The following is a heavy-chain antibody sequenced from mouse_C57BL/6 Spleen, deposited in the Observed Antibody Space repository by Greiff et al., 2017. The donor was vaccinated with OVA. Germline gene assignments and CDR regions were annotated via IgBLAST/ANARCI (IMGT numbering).Heavy chain of an antibody. Sequence: DVKLVESGGGLVKPGGSLKLSCAASGFTFSSYTMSWVRQTPEQRLEWVATISGGGGNTYYPDSVKGRFTIARDNATNTLYLQMSSLRSEDSALYYCARHGGDYAWFAYWGQGTLVTVSA. CDR2: ISGGGGNT. CDR3: ARHGGDYAWFAY. D-gene: IGHD2-13*01. V-gene: IGHV5-9*01. CDR1: GFTFSSYT. J-gene: IGHJ3*01.